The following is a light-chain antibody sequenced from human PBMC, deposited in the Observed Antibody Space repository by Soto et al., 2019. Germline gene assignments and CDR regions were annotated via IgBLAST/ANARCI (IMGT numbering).Light chain of an antibody. CDR3: AVWDDSLSGMV. CDR2: NNN. Sequence: QSVLTQPPSASGTPGQRVTISCSGSSSNIETNTVDWYQHLPGTAPKVLIFNNNQRPSGVPDRFSGSKSGTSASLAISGLQSEDEADYSCAVWDDSLSGMVFGGGTKLTVL. CDR1: SSNIETNT. J-gene: IGLJ2*01. V-gene: IGLV1-44*01.